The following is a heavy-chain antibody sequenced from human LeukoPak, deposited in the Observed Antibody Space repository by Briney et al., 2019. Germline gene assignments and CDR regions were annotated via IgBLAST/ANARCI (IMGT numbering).Heavy chain of an antibody. CDR1: GYTFTSYG. J-gene: IGHJ6*03. CDR2: ISAYNGNT. D-gene: IGHD6-19*01. Sequence: ASVKVSCKASGYTFTSYGISWVRQAPGQGLEWMGWISAYNGNTNYAQKLQGRVTMTTDASTSTAYMELRSLRPDDTAVYYCARNGIAVAGTNYYYMDVWGKGTTVTVSS. V-gene: IGHV1-18*01. CDR3: ARNGIAVAGTNYYYMDV.